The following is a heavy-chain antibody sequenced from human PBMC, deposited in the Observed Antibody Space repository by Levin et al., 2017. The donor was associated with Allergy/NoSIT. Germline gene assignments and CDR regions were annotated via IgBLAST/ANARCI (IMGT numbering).Heavy chain of an antibody. J-gene: IGHJ1*01. CDR3: ARGAPTWRYCSGGSCYQEYFQH. CDR2: INPNSGGT. V-gene: IGHV1-2*06. CDR1: GYTFTGYY. D-gene: IGHD2-15*01. Sequence: ASVKVSCKASGYTFTGYYMHWVRQAPGQGLEWMGRINPNSGGTNYAQKFQGRVTMTRDTSISTAYMELSRLRSDDTAVYYCARGAPTWRYCSGGSCYQEYFQHWGQGTLVTVSS.